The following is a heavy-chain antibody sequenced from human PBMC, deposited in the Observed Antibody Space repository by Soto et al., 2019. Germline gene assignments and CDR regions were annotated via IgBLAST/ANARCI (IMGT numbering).Heavy chain of an antibody. V-gene: IGHV3-9*01. D-gene: IGHD2-8*01. CDR1: GFTFDNYA. J-gene: IGHJ4*02. CDR3: AKDVRDLWWGGGYFEN. CDR2: ISLNSGTT. Sequence: EVQLVESGGDLVQPGRSLRLTCAASGFTFDNYAMHWVRQVPGKAPEWVSGISLNSGTTGYADSVKGRFTISRDSASNCLYLQMNSLRPEDTALYYCAKDVRDLWWGGGYFENWGKGTRVTVSS.